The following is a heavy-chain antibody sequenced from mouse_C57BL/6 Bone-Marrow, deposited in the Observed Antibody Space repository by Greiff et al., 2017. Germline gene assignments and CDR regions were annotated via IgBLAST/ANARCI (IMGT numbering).Heavy chain of an antibody. CDR3: VSGDYDVGWFAY. V-gene: IGHV10-1*01. CDR1: GFSFNTYA. D-gene: IGHD2-4*01. J-gene: IGHJ3*01. Sequence: GGGLVQPKGSLQLSCAASGFSFNTYAMNWVRQAPGKGLEWVARIRSKSNNYATYYADSVKDRFTISRDDSESMLYLQMNNLKTEDTAMYYCVSGDYDVGWFAYWGQGTLVTVSA. CDR2: IRSKSNNYAT.